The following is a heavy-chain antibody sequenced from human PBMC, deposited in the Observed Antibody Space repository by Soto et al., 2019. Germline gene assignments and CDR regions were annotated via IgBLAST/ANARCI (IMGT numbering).Heavy chain of an antibody. J-gene: IGHJ6*02. CDR2: IIPIFGTA. CDR3: ASPVRGCPEYGGSRYSGYYYGMDV. Sequence: SVKVSCKASGGTFSSYAISWVRQAPGQGLEWMGGIIPIFGTANYAQKFQGRVTITADESTSTAYMELSSLRSEDTAVYYCASPVRGCPEYGGSRYSGYYYGMDVWGQGTTVTVSS. CDR1: GGTFSSYA. D-gene: IGHD2-15*01. V-gene: IGHV1-69*13.